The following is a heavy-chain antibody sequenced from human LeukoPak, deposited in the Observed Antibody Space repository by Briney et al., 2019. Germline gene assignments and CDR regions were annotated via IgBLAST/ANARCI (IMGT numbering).Heavy chain of an antibody. D-gene: IGHD1-26*01. CDR2: IYHSGST. Sequence: PSETLSLTCAVSGGSISSSNWWSWVRQPPGKGLEWIGEIYHSGSTNYNPSLKSRVTISVDTSKNQFSLQLSSVTAADTAIYYCVSGGNYPIKLSDYWGQGTLVTVSS. CDR3: VSGGNYPIKLSDY. J-gene: IGHJ4*02. CDR1: GGSISSSNW. V-gene: IGHV4-4*02.